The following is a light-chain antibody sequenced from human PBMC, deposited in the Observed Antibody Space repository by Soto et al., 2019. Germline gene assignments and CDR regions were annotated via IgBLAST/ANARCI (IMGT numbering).Light chain of an antibody. V-gene: IGLV2-14*01. J-gene: IGLJ1*01. CDR2: EVS. CDR3: SSYTSNSTYV. CDR1: SSDVGDYNY. Sequence: QSALTQPASVSGSPGQSITISCTGTSSDVGDYNYVSWSQQHPGKAPKLIIYEVSNRPSGVSNRFSGSKSGNTASLTISGLQAEDEADYYCSSYTSNSTYVFGTGTKLTVL.